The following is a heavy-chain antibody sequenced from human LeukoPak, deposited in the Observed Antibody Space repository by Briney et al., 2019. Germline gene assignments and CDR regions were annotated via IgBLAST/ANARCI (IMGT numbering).Heavy chain of an antibody. CDR2: INDYTGDT. CDR1: GGSFTDYF. CDR3: ARGRIAKIVVVHSFSYGMDV. J-gene: IGHJ6*02. V-gene: IGHV4-34*01. D-gene: IGHD3-22*01. Sequence: SETLSLTCTVYGGSFTDYFWTWIRQSQGKGLEWIGEINDYTGDTNYNPSLNSRVSISLENSKNQFSLELRSVTAADTAVYYCARGRIAKIVVVHSFSYGMDVWGQGTTVTVSS.